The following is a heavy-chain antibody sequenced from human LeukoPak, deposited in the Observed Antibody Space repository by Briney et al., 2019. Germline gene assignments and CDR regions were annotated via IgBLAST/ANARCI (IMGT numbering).Heavy chain of an antibody. J-gene: IGHJ2*01. Sequence: ASVKVSCKASGYTFTSYYMHWVRQAPGQGLEWMGIINPSGGSTTYAQKFQGRVTMTRDTSTSTVYMELSRLRSDDTAVYYCARIWVRQGYWYFDLWGRGTLVTVSS. CDR3: ARIWVRQGYWYFDL. D-gene: IGHD3-10*01. CDR2: INPSGGST. V-gene: IGHV1-46*01. CDR1: GYTFTSYY.